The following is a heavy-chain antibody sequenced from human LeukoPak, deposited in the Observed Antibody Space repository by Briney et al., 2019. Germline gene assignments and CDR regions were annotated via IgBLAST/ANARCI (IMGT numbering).Heavy chain of an antibody. CDR1: GFTFSDYY. D-gene: IGHD5-18*01. V-gene: IGHV3-11*01. CDR2: ISSSGSTI. Sequence: GGSLRLSCAASGFTFSDYYMSWIRQAPGKGLEWVSYISSSGSTIYYADSVKGRFTISRDNAKNSLYLQMNSLRAEDTAVYYCASRDTAMVTGLFDYWGRGTLVTVSS. J-gene: IGHJ4*02. CDR3: ASRDTAMVTGLFDY.